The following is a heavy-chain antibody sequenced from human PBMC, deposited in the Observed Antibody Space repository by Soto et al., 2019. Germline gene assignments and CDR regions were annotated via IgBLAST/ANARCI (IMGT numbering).Heavy chain of an antibody. D-gene: IGHD6-13*01. V-gene: IGHV3-21*01. CDR1: GFTFSSYS. CDR3: ARAGGFYSSRLDAFDI. CDR2: ISSSSSYI. Sequence: EVQLVESGGGLVKPGGSLRLSCAASGFTFSSYSMNWVRQDPGKGLEWVSSISSSSSYIYYADSVKGRFTISRDNAKNSLYLQMNSLRAEDTAVYYCARAGGFYSSRLDAFDIWGQGTMVTVSS. J-gene: IGHJ3*02.